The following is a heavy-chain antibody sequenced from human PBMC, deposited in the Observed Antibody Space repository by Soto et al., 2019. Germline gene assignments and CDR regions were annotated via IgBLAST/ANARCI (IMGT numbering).Heavy chain of an antibody. Sequence: SETLSLTCTVSGGSISSGDYYWSWIRQPPGKGLEWIGYIYYSGSTYYNPSLKSRVTISLDTSKNQFSLKLSSVTAADTAVYYCAKGVVVATTYFQHWGQGTLVTVSS. CDR1: GGSISSGDYY. CDR3: AKGVVVATTYFQH. V-gene: IGHV4-30-4*01. J-gene: IGHJ1*01. D-gene: IGHD2-15*01. CDR2: IYYSGST.